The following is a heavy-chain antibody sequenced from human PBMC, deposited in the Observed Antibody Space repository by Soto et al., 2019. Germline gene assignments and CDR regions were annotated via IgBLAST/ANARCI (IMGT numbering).Heavy chain of an antibody. J-gene: IGHJ4*02. CDR3: AKGDSANYAVYFDF. D-gene: IGHD4-4*01. CDR1: GLTFNNYA. V-gene: IGHV3-23*01. Sequence: EVQVLESGGGLVQPGGSLRLSCAASGLTFNNYAMSWVRQAPGKGLELVSIISGGGDGTYYADSVKGRFTISRDNSKNTLYLQMDSLRAEDTAVYYCAKGDSANYAVYFDFWGQGSQVTVSS. CDR2: ISGGGDGT.